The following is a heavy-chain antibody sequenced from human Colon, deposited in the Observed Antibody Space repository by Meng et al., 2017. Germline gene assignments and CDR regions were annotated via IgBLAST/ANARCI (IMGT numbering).Heavy chain of an antibody. D-gene: IGHD2-2*01. CDR3: ARNPVIPDARTFDF. V-gene: IGHV4-30-4*01. CDR2: IHSSGNT. CDR1: NVSNNSADYY. Sequence: HVQLQESGPGLVKPSQTPSLTFTISNVSNNSADYYWNWIRQPPGKGPEWLGYIHSSGNTYYTPSLKSRLAMSLDTSKNQFSLRLTSVTAANTAVYYCARNPVIPDARTFDFWGQGALVTVSS. J-gene: IGHJ4*02.